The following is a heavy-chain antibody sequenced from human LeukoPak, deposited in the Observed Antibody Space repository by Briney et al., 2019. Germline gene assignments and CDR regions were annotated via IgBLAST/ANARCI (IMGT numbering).Heavy chain of an antibody. J-gene: IGHJ1*01. CDR2: INPNRGGT. D-gene: IGHD3-22*01. CDR3: ARAHYYNTSGYAAYFQH. Sequence: GSVKVSCMGSGYTFTGYYMHWVRQAPGQGLEGVGWINPNRGGTNYAQKFQGRGTMTRDTSISTAYMELSRLRSEDTAVYHCARAHYYNTSGYAAYFQHWGQGTLVTVSS. V-gene: IGHV1-2*02. CDR1: GYTFTGYY.